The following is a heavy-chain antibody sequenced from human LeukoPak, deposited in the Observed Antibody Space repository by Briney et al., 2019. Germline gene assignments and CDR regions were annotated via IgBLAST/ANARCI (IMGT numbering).Heavy chain of an antibody. CDR2: IYHSGST. CDR3: ARDDYGGKPYDY. D-gene: IGHD4-23*01. CDR1: GGSISSSSYY. Sequence: PSETLSLTCTVSGGSISSSSYYWGWIRQPPGKGLEWIGSIYHSGSTYYNPSLKSRVTISVDTSKNQFSLKLSSVTAADTAVYYCARDDYGGKPYDYWGQGTLVTVSS. J-gene: IGHJ4*02. V-gene: IGHV4-39*07.